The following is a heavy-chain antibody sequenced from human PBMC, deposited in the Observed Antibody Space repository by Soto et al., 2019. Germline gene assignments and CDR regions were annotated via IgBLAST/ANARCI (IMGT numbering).Heavy chain of an antibody. V-gene: IGHV4-30-4*01. D-gene: IGHD3-10*01. CDR2: VFYSGAT. J-gene: IGHJ4*02. CDR3: DRAGFSYGHLIF. CDR1: GGPIKTGDYY. Sequence: SETLSLTCNVSGGPIKTGDYYWNWIRQPPGKGLEWIGYVFYSGATNYSPSLKSRAAISMDTSKNQFSLSLTSVTAADTAVYYCDRAGFSYGHLIFWGQGIPVTVSS.